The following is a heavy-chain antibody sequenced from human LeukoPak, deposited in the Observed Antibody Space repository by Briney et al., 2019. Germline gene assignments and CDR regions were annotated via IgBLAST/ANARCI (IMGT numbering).Heavy chain of an antibody. CDR3: ARAARTLVTAGDAFDI. V-gene: IGHV4-30-4*01. CDR2: IYYSGST. CDR1: GGSISSGDYY. J-gene: IGHJ3*02. Sequence: PSETLSLTCTVSGGSISSGDYYWSWIRQPPGKGLEWIGYIYYSGSTYYNPSLKSRVTISVDTSKNQFSLKLSSVTAADTAVYYCARAARTLVTAGDAFDIWGQGTMVTVSS. D-gene: IGHD2-21*02.